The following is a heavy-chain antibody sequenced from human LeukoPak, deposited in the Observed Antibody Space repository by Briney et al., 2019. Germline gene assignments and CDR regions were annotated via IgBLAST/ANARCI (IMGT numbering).Heavy chain of an antibody. V-gene: IGHV3-23*01. CDR1: GFTFSSYA. Sequence: GGSLRLSCAASGFTFSSYAMSWVRQAPGKGLEWVSAISGSGGSTYYADSVKGRFTISRDNSRNTLYLQMNSLRAEDTAVYYCAREGGGSSSYFDYWGQGTLVTVSS. CDR2: ISGSGGST. CDR3: AREGGGSSSYFDY. J-gene: IGHJ4*02. D-gene: IGHD2-15*01.